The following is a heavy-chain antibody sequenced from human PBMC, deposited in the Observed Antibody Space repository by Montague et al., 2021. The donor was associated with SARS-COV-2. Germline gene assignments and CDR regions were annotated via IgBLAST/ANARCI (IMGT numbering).Heavy chain of an antibody. V-gene: IGHV2-70*11. CDR3: AREIAGATVLDY. D-gene: IGHD1-26*01. Sequence: PALVKLTQTLTLTCTFSGFSLSTSGMCVSWIRQPPGKALEWLARIDWDDDKYYSTSLKTRLTISKDTSKNQVVLTMTNMDPVDTATYYCAREIAGATVLDYWGQGTLVTVSS. J-gene: IGHJ4*02. CDR2: IDWDDDK. CDR1: GFSLSTSGMC.